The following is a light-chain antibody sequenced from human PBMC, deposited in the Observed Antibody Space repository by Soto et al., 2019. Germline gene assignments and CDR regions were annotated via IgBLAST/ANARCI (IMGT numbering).Light chain of an antibody. CDR2: EKS. V-gene: IGKV3-15*01. CDR1: QSVSNN. CDR3: QQYNKWPPT. Sequence: EIVMTQSPATLSVSPGERATLSCRASQSVSNNLAWYQQKPGQAPRLLIYEKSTRATGIPDRFSGSGSGTEFTLTISSLQSEHFAVYSCQQYNKWPPTFGGGTKVEIK. J-gene: IGKJ4*01.